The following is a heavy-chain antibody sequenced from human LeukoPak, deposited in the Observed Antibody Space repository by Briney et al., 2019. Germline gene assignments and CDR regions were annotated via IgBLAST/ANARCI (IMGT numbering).Heavy chain of an antibody. CDR1: GFTFNTYS. D-gene: IGHD3-10*01. CDR3: ARAYYYGSGRGFDAFDI. V-gene: IGHV3-21*01. J-gene: IGHJ3*02. Sequence: GGSLRLSCAASGFTFNTYSMNWVRQAPGKGLEWVSSISDNSNYIYYSDSVKGRFTISRDNAKNSLYLQMNSLRAEDTAVYYCARAYYYGSGRGFDAFDIWGQGTMVTVSS. CDR2: ISDNSNYI.